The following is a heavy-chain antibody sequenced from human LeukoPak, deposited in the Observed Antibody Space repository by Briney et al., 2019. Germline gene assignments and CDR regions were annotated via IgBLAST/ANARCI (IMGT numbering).Heavy chain of an antibody. CDR3: ARWSSGYYDAFDI. V-gene: IGHV4-59*01. J-gene: IGHJ3*02. CDR1: GGSISSYY. CDR2: IYYSGST. Sequence: SETLSLTCTVSGGSISSYYWSWIRPPPGKGLEGIGYIYYSGSTYYNPSLKSRVTISVDTSKNQFSLKLSSVTAADTAVSYCARWSSGYYDAFDIWGQGTMVTLSS. D-gene: IGHD3-22*01.